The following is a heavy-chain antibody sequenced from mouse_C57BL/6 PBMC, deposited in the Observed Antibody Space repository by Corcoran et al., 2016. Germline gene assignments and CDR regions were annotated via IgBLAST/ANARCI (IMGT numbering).Heavy chain of an antibody. Sequence: QVQLQQSGAELVRPGTSVKMSCKASGYTFTNYWIGWAKQRPGHGLEWIGDIYPGGGYTNYNEKFKGKATLTADKSSSTAYMQFSSLTSEDSAIYYCARSPSTAFDYWGQGTTLTVSS. D-gene: IGHD1-2*01. J-gene: IGHJ2*01. V-gene: IGHV1-63*01. CDR2: IYPGGGYT. CDR3: ARSPSTAFDY. CDR1: GYTFTNYW.